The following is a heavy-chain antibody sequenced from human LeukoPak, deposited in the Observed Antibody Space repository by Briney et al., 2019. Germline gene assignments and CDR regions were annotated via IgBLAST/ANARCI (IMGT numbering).Heavy chain of an antibody. D-gene: IGHD3-10*01. V-gene: IGHV3-23*01. J-gene: IGHJ4*02. CDR3: TKSPTMVRSYYFDY. Sequence: GGSLRLSCAASGFTFSSYAMSWVRRAPGKGLEWVSAISGSGGSTYYADSVKGRFTISRDNSKNTLYLQMNSLRAEDTAVYYCTKSPTMVRSYYFDYWGQGTLVTVSS. CDR2: ISGSGGST. CDR1: GFTFSSYA.